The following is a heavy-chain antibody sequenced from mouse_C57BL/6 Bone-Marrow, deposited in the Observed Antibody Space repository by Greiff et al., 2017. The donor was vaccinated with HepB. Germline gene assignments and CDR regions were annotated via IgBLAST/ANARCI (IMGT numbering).Heavy chain of an antibody. CDR3: TTFYYDYDAAYAMDY. CDR2: IDPENGET. J-gene: IGHJ4*01. Sequence: EVKVVESGAELVRPGASVKLSCTASGFNIKDDYMHWVKQRPEQGLEWIGWIDPENGETEYASKLQGKAPITADTSSNTAYLQLRILTSEDTAVYYCTTFYYDYDAAYAMDYWGQGTSVTVSS. D-gene: IGHD2-4*01. V-gene: IGHV14-4*01. CDR1: GFNIKDDY.